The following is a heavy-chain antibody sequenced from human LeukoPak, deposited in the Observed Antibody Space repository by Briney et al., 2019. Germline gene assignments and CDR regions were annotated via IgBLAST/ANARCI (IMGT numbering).Heavy chain of an antibody. J-gene: IGHJ4*02. CDR2: ISYDGSNK. V-gene: IGHV3-30*07. Sequence: GRSLRLSCAASGFTFSSYAMHWVRQAPGKGLEWVAVISYDGSNKYYADSVKGRFTISRDNAKNSLYLQMNSLRAEDTAVYYCARCKGIAAAGTLNGWGQETLVTVSS. D-gene: IGHD6-13*01. CDR1: GFTFSSYA. CDR3: ARCKGIAAAGTLNG.